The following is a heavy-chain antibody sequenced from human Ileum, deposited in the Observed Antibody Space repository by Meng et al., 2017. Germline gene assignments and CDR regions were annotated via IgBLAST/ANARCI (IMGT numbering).Heavy chain of an antibody. CDR1: GGTFSSYA. J-gene: IGHJ2*01. CDR2: IIPIFGTA. V-gene: IGHV1-69*06. CDR3: ARDAKGTEGYFDL. D-gene: IGHD3-10*01. Sequence: QVRLVESGAEGKEPGSSGKVSWKASGGTFSSYASSWVRQAPGQGLEWMGGIIPIFGTANYAQKFQGRVTITADKSTSTAYMELRSLRSDDTAVYYCARDAKGTEGYFDLWGRGTLVTVSS.